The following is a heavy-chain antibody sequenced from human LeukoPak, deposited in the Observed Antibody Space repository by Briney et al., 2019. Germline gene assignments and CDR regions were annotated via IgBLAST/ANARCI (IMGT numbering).Heavy chain of an antibody. CDR3: ARDQEFAFDI. J-gene: IGHJ3*02. CDR2: IYSDGSP. V-gene: IGHV3-66*01. Sequence: GGSLRLSCAASGFAVSNNYMSWVRQAPGKGLEWVSVIYSDGSPYYADSVRGRFTISRDNSKNTLYLQMNSLRAEDTAVYYCARDQEFAFDIWGQGTMVTVSS. CDR1: GFAVSNNY. D-gene: IGHD2/OR15-2a*01.